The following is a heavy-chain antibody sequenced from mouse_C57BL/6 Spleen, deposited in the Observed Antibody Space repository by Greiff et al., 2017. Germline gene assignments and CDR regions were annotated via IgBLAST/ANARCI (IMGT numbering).Heavy chain of an antibody. J-gene: IGHJ2*01. V-gene: IGHV1-81*01. CDR1: GYTFTSYG. CDR3: ARRYYYGSSYDYFDY. D-gene: IGHD1-1*01. CDR2: LYPRSGNT. Sequence: QVQLQQSGAELARPGASVKLSCKASGYTFTSYGISWVKQRTGQGLEWIGELYPRSGNTYYNEKFKGKATLTADKSSSTAYMELRSRTSEDSAVYFCARRYYYGSSYDYFDYWGQGTTLTVSS.